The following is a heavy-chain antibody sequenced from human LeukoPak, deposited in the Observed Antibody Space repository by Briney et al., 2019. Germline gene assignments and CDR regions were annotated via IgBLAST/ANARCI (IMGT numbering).Heavy chain of an antibody. J-gene: IGHJ6*03. Sequence: GASVKVSCKASGYTFTSYDINWVRRATGQGLEWMGWMNPNSGNTGYAQKLQGRVTITRNTSISTAYMELSSLRSEDTAVYYCARGPAPYYDILTGSHPRVGLMLYYYYYMDVWGKGTTVTVSS. CDR1: GYTFTSYD. V-gene: IGHV1-8*03. CDR2: MNPNSGNT. CDR3: ARGPAPYYDILTGSHPRVGLMLYYYYYMDV. D-gene: IGHD3-9*01.